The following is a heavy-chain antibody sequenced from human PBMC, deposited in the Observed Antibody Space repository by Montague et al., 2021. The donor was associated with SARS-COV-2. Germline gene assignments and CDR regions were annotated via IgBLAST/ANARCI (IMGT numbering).Heavy chain of an antibody. CDR2: SGST. J-gene: IGHJ6*01. Sequence: SGSTYYNESLKSRVTISVDTSKNQFSLKLSSVTAADTAVYYCARLSNYYGSGSYYPHKYYYGMDVWGQGTKVTVSS. V-gene: IGHV4-39*01. D-gene: IGHD3-10*01. CDR3: ARLSNYYGSGSYYPHKYYYGMDV.